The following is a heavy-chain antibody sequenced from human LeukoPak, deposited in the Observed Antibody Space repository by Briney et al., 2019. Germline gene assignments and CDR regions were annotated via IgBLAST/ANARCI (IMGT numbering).Heavy chain of an antibody. CDR2: INHSGIT. CDR1: GGSFSGYY. J-gene: IGHJ4*02. D-gene: IGHD2-21*01. V-gene: IGHV4-34*01. CDR3: ARRQVVNKSFDY. Sequence: SETLSLTCAVHGGSFSGYYWSWIRQPPGKGLEWIGEINHSGITNYNPSLKSRVTISVDTSTNQFSLKLSSVTAAATAVYYCARRQVVNKSFDYWGQGTLVTVSS.